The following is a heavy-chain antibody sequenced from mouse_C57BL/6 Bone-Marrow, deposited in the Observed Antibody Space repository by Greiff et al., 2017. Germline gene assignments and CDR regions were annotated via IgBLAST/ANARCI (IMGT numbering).Heavy chain of an antibody. CDR1: GYTFTSYW. J-gene: IGHJ1*03. D-gene: IGHD1-1*01. CDR2: IDPSDSET. Sequence: QVQLQQPGAELVRPGSSVKLSCKASGYTFTSYWMHWVKQRPIQGLEWIGNIDPSDSETNYNQKFKDKATLTVDKSSSTAYMQHSSLTSEDSAVYYCSMVLLRYRGWCFDVWGTGTTVTVSS. CDR3: SMVLLRYRGWCFDV. V-gene: IGHV1-52*01.